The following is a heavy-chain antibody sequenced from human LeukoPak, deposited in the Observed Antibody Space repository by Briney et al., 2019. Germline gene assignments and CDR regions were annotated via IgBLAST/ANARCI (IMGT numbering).Heavy chain of an antibody. D-gene: IGHD5-12*01. V-gene: IGHV1-69*05. CDR2: IIPIFGTT. CDR1: GGTFSSHA. J-gene: IGHJ4*02. Sequence: SVKVSCKASGGTFSSHAISWVRQAPGQGLEWVGGIIPIFGTTNYAQKFEGRVTITTDESTSTGYMELRSLRSDDTAVYYCARGDSGYDYGFDNWGQGTLVTVSS. CDR3: ARGDSGYDYGFDN.